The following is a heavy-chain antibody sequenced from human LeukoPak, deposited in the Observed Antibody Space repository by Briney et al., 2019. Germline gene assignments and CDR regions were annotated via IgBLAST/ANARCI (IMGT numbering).Heavy chain of an antibody. CDR2: ISTSGSTI. V-gene: IGHV3-48*03. D-gene: IGHD5-18*01. J-gene: IGHJ4*02. CDR1: GFTFSSYE. CDR3: ARDAGCSYGLGNGIDY. Sequence: PGGSLRLSCAASGFTFSSYEMNWVRQAPGKGLEWVSYISTSGSTIYYADSVKGRFTMSRDNAKKSLHLQMNSLRAEDTAIYYCARDAGCSYGLGNGIDYWGQGTLVTVSS.